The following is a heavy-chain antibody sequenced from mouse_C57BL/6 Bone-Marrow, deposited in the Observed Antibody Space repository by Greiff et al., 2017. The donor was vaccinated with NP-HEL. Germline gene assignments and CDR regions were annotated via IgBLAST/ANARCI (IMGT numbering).Heavy chain of an antibody. J-gene: IGHJ4*01. CDR3: ATFTTVVATELTGPYYAMDY. D-gene: IGHD1-1*01. Sequence: QVHVKQSGPELVKPGASVKLSCKASGYTFTSYDINWVKQRPGQGLEWIGWIYPRDGSTKYNEKFKGKATLTVDTSSSTAYMELHSLTSEDSAVYFCATFTTVVATELTGPYYAMDYWGQGTSVTVSS. CDR1: GYTFTSYD. V-gene: IGHV1-85*01. CDR2: IYPRDGST.